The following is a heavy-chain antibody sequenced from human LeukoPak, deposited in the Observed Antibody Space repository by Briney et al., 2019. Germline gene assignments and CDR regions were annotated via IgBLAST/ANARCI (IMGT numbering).Heavy chain of an antibody. CDR2: ISYSGST. V-gene: IGHV4-59*08. Sequence: SETLSLTCTVSGGSISSYYWSWIRQPPGKGLEWIGYISYSGSTDYNPSLKSRVTISVDKSENYFSLRMSSVTAADTAVYYCARATGYYFFDLWGQGNLVTVSS. D-gene: IGHD3-9*01. J-gene: IGHJ4*02. CDR3: ARATGYYFFDL. CDR1: GGSISSYY.